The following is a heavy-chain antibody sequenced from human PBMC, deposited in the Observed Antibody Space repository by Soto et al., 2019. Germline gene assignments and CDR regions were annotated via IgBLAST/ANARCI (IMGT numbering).Heavy chain of an antibody. V-gene: IGHV5-51*01. CDR1: GYSFTSYW. D-gene: IGHD2-2*01. Sequence: PGESLKISCKGSGYSFTSYWIGWVRQMPGKGLEWMGIIYPGDSDTRYSPSFQGQVTISADKSISTAYLQWSSLKASDTAMYYCARLSNPEDIVVVPAARFDYFDYWGQGTLVTVSS. J-gene: IGHJ4*02. CDR2: IYPGDSDT. CDR3: ARLSNPEDIVVVPAARFDYFDY.